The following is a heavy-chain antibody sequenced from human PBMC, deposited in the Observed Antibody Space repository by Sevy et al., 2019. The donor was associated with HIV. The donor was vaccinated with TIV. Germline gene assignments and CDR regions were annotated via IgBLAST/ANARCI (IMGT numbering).Heavy chain of an antibody. Sequence: GGSLRLSCAASGFRVSDYSMHWVRQAPGKGLEWVAVISYDGRNNKYNVDSVKGRFTISRDNSKNTLFLQMNSLRAEDSAIYYCARDRGEILHSAFDYWDQGTLVTVSS. CDR3: ARDRGEILHSAFDY. CDR2: ISYDGRNNK. J-gene: IGHJ4*02. CDR1: GFRVSDYS. D-gene: IGHD3-16*01. V-gene: IGHV3-30*14.